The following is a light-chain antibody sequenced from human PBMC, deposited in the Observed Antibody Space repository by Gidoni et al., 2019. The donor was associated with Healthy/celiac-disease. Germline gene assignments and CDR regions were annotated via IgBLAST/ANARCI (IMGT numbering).Light chain of an antibody. J-gene: IGLJ2*01. CDR1: SSDVGSFNL. Sequence: QSALTQPASVSGSPGPSITIPCTGTSSDVGSFNLVSWYQQHPGKAPKLMIYEGNKRPSGVSNRFSGSKSGNTASLTISGLQAEDEADYYCCSYAGSSTFVVFGGGTKLTVL. V-gene: IGLV2-23*03. CDR2: EGN. CDR3: CSYAGSSTFVV.